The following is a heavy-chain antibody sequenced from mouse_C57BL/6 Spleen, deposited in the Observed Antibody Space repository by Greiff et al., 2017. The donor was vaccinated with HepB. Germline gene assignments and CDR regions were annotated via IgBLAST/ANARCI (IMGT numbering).Heavy chain of an antibody. CDR3: AREGAQAPFAY. D-gene: IGHD3-2*02. CDR2: ISSGSSTI. V-gene: IGHV5-17*01. Sequence: EVQLVESGGGLVKPGGSLKLSCAASGFTFSDYGMHWVRQAPEKGLEWVAYISSGSSTIYYADTVKGRFTISRDNAKNTLFLHMTSLRSEDTAMYYCAREGAQAPFAYWGQGTLVTVSA. CDR1: GFTFSDYG. J-gene: IGHJ3*01.